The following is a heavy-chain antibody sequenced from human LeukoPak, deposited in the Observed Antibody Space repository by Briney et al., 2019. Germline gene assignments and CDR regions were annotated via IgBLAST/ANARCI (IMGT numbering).Heavy chain of an antibody. CDR3: ARQMYSSGYGAFDI. D-gene: IGHD6-19*01. J-gene: IGHJ3*02. V-gene: IGHV1-18*01. CDR2: ISAYNGNT. Sequence: GASVKVSCKASGYTFTSYGISWVRQAPGQGLEWMGWISAYNGNTNYAQKLQGRVTMTTDTSTSTAYMELRSLRSDDTAVYYCARQMYSSGYGAFDIWGQGTMVTVSS. CDR1: GYTFTSYG.